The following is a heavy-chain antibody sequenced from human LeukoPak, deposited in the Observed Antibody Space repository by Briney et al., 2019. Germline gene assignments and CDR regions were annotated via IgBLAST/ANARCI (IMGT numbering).Heavy chain of an antibody. D-gene: IGHD2-2*01. CDR1: GFTFSSYG. CDR3: AKDSYCSSTSCPWSP. V-gene: IGHV3-30*02. Sequence: GGSLRLSCAASGFTFSSYGVHWVRQAPGKGLEWVAFIRYDGSNKYYADSVKGRFTISRDNSKNTLYLQMNSLRAEDTAVYYCAKDSYCSSTSCPWSPWGQGTLVTVSS. CDR2: IRYDGSNK. J-gene: IGHJ5*02.